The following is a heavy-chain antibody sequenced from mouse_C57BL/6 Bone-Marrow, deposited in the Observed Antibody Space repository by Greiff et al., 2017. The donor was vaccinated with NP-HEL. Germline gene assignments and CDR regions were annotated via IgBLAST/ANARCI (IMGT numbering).Heavy chain of an antibody. V-gene: IGHV2-2*01. D-gene: IGHD1-1*01. J-gene: IGHJ2*01. CDR2: IWSGGST. CDR1: GFSLTSYG. CDR3: ARNDYGSSLYYFDY. Sequence: QVQLKESGPGLVQPSQSLSITCTVSGFSLTSYGVHWVRQSPGKGLEWLGVIWSGGSTDYNAAFISRLSISKDNSKSQVFFKMNSLQADDTAIYYCARNDYGSSLYYFDYWGQGTTLTVSS.